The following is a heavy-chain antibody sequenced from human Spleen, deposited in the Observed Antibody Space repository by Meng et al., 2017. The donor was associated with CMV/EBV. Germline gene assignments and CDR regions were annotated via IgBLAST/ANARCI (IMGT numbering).Heavy chain of an antibody. CDR2: ISSSSSHI. Sequence: GGSLRLSCAVSRFTFSDYLMNWVRQVPGKGLEWVSSISSSSSHIYYADSMKGRFTISRDNAKNSLHLQVKSLRAEDTAVYYCARGGVVEEPPAMTMWGQGTLVTVSS. D-gene: IGHD2-2*01. CDR1: RFTFSDYL. J-gene: IGHJ4*02. V-gene: IGHV3-21*01. CDR3: ARGGVVEEPPAMTM.